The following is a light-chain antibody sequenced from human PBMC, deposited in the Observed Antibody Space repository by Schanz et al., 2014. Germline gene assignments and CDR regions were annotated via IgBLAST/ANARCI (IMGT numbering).Light chain of an antibody. CDR1: QCISNS. CDR3: QQSFSSPPT. CDR2: DAS. J-gene: IGKJ1*01. Sequence: DIQVTQSPSTRSASVGDRVTITCRASQCISNSLAWYQQKPGKAPKLLIFDASTLKSGVPSRFSGSGSGTEFTLTISSLRPEDYATYYCQQSFSSPPTFGQGTKVEI. V-gene: IGKV1-5*01.